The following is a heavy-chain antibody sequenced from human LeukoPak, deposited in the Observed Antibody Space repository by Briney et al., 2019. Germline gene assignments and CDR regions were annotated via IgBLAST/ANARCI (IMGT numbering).Heavy chain of an antibody. CDR2: IYTSGST. CDR1: GGSISSYY. V-gene: IGHV4-4*07. D-gene: IGHD6-19*01. CDR3: ARDLKYSSGNDAFDI. Sequence: SETLSLTCTVSGGSISSYYWSWIRQPAGKGLEWIGRIYTSGSTNYNPSLTSRVTMSVDTSKNQFSLKLSSVTAADTAVYYCARDLKYSSGNDAFDIWGQGTMVTVSS. J-gene: IGHJ3*02.